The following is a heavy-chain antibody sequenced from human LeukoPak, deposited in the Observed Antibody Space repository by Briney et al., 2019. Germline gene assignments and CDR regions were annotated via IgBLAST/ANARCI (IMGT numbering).Heavy chain of an antibody. Sequence: SETLSLTCAVSGGSISSSNWWSWVRQPPGKGLEWTGEIYHSGSTNYNPSLKSRVTISVDKSKNQFSLKLSSVTAADTAVYYCARAFLGYCSSTSCPGEWFDPWGQGTLVTVSS. V-gene: IGHV4-4*02. CDR1: GGSISSSNW. D-gene: IGHD2-2*01. J-gene: IGHJ5*02. CDR2: IYHSGST. CDR3: ARAFLGYCSSTSCPGEWFDP.